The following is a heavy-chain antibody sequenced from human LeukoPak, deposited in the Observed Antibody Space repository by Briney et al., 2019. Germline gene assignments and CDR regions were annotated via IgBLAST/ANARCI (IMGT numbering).Heavy chain of an antibody. CDR1: GFTFSSYW. V-gene: IGHV3-7*01. Sequence: GGSLRLSCAASGFTFSSYWMSWVRQAPGKGLEWVTNIKQDGSEKYYVDSVKGRFTISRDNAKNSLYLQMSSLRAEDTAVYYCARDTYDSSGYYAHLDYWGQGTLVTVSS. CDR3: ARDTYDSSGYYAHLDY. J-gene: IGHJ4*02. CDR2: IKQDGSEK. D-gene: IGHD3-22*01.